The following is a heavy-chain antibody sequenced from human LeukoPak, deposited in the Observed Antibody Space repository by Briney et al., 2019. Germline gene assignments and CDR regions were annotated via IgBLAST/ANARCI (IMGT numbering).Heavy chain of an antibody. J-gene: IGHJ5*02. V-gene: IGHV4-34*01. CDR3: ARRKSFLSFNWFDP. CDR1: GGSFSGYY. CDR2: INHSGST. D-gene: IGHD2/OR15-2a*01. Sequence: SETLSLTCAVYGGSFSGYYWSWIRQPPGKGLEWIGEINHSGSTNYNPSLKSRVTISVDTSKNQFSLKLSSVTAADTAVYYCARRKSFLSFNWFDPWGQGTLVTVSP.